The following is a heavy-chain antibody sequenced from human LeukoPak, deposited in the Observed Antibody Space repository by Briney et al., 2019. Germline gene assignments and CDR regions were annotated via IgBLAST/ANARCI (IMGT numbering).Heavy chain of an antibody. CDR1: GYSISSGYY. CDR3: AREGITMIKAPVAFDI. Sequence: NASETLSLTCTVSGYSISSGYYWGWIRQPPGKGLEWIGSTYHSGSTYYNPSLKSRVTMSVDTSKNQFSLKLSSVTAADTAVYYCAREGITMIKAPVAFDIWGQGTMVTVSS. CDR2: TYHSGST. J-gene: IGHJ3*02. V-gene: IGHV4-38-2*02. D-gene: IGHD3-22*01.